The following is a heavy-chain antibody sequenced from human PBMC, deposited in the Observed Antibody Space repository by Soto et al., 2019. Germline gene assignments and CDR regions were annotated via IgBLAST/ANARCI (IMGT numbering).Heavy chain of an antibody. J-gene: IGHJ5*02. CDR2: INAGNGNT. Sequence: ASVKVSCKASGYTFTSYAMHWVRQAPGQRLEWMGWINAGNGNTKYSQKFQGRVTITRDTSASTAYMELSSLRSEDTAVYYCSRRSRITMIVVPYTWFDPWGQGTLVTVSS. D-gene: IGHD3-22*01. V-gene: IGHV1-3*01. CDR1: GYTFTSYA. CDR3: SRRSRITMIVVPYTWFDP.